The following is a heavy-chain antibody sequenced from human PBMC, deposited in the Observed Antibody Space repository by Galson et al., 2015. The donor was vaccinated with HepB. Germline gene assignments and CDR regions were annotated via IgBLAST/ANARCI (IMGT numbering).Heavy chain of an antibody. D-gene: IGHD6-13*01. J-gene: IGHJ5*02. Sequence: LSLTCAVSGGSIISSTYYWGWIRQPPGKGLEWIGSIYYSGSTYYNPSLKSRVTISVDTSKNQFSLKLSSVTAADTAVYYCARHRKSNSWSNWFDPWGQGTLVTVSS. CDR2: IYYSGST. V-gene: IGHV4-39*01. CDR3: ARHRKSNSWSNWFDP. CDR1: GGSIISSTYY.